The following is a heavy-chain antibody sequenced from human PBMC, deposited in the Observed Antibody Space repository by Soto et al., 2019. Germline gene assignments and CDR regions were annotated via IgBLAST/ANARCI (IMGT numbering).Heavy chain of an antibody. V-gene: IGHV3-53*01. CDR1: GFTVSSNY. CDR3: ARDHAGYGDFRFDY. Sequence: PGGSLRLSCAASGFTVSSNYMSWVRQAPGKGLEWVSVIYSGGSTYYADSVKGRFTISRDNSKNTLYLQMNSLRAEDTAVYYCARDHAGYGDFRFDYWGQGTLVTVSP. D-gene: IGHD4-17*01. CDR2: IYSGGST. J-gene: IGHJ4*02.